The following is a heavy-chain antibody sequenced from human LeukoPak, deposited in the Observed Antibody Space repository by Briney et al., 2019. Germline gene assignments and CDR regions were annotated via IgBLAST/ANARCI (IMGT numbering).Heavy chain of an antibody. V-gene: IGHV4-59*08. CDR2: IYYSGST. CDR3: ARRNIAVADYDAFDI. J-gene: IGHJ3*02. Sequence: SETLSLTCTVSGDSINNYYWSWIRQPPGKGLEWIGYIYYSGSTNYNPSLKSRVTISVDTSKNQFSLKLSSVTAADTAVYYCARRNIAVADYDAFDIWGQGTMVTVSS. D-gene: IGHD6-19*01. CDR1: GDSINNYY.